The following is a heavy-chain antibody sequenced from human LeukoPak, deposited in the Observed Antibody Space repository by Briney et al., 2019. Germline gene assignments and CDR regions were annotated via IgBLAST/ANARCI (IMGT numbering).Heavy chain of an antibody. CDR2: INIDGSST. Sequence: GGSLRLSCAASGFTFSSYWMHWVRQAPGKGLVWVSRINIDGSSTNYADSVKGRFTISRDNAKNTLYLQMNSLRAEDTAVYYCARDRREIKLWPREYYYYYMDVWGKGTTVTISS. V-gene: IGHV3-74*01. J-gene: IGHJ6*03. D-gene: IGHD5-18*01. CDR1: GFTFSSYW. CDR3: ARDRREIKLWPREYYYYYMDV.